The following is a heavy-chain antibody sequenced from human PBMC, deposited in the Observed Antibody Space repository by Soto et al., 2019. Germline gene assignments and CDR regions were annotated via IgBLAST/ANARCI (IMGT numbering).Heavy chain of an antibody. CDR3: AREVGYGDFSAALLD. J-gene: IGHJ4*02. D-gene: IGHD4-17*01. V-gene: IGHV1-69*01. CDR2: IITLFGTA. CDR1: GGTFSSHS. Sequence: VQLVQSGAEVKQPGSSVKVSCKASGGTFSSHSINWVRQAPGQGLEWMGGIITLFGTANYAQNFQGRVTITADQSTSTAYMELNSLRSDDTAVYYCAREVGYGDFSAALLDWGQGTLVTVSS.